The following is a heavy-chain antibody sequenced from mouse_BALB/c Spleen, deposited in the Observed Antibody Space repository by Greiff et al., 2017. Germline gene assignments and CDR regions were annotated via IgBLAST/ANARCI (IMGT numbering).Heavy chain of an antibody. CDR1: GYAFSSYW. CDR3: ARGGYYGNYDAMDY. Sequence: VQLQQSGAELVRPGSSVKISCKASGYAFSSYWMNWVKQRPGQGLEWIGQIYPGDGDTNYNGKFKGKATLTADKSSSTAYMQLSSLTSEDSAVYFCARGGYYGNYDAMDYWGQGTSVTVSS. CDR2: IYPGDGDT. V-gene: IGHV1-80*01. D-gene: IGHD2-1*01. J-gene: IGHJ4*01.